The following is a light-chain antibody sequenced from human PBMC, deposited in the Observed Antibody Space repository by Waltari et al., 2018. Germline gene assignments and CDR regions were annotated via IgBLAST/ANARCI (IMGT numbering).Light chain of an antibody. Sequence: DIVMTQSPDSLAVSLGERATIPCQSRQSVFYRSDNKNYLAWYQHKPGQPPKLLFYWASTRESGVPDRFSASGSGTDFTLTINNLQAEDVAVYYCQQYYRSRTFGQGTKVEIK. J-gene: IGKJ1*01. V-gene: IGKV4-1*01. CDR3: QQYYRSRT. CDR2: WAS. CDR1: QSVFYRSDNKNY.